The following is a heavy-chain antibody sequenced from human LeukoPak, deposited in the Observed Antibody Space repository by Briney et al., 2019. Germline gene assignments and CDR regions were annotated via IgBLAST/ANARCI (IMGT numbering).Heavy chain of an antibody. J-gene: IGHJ6*02. Sequence: ASVKVSCKASGYTFTSYGISWVRQAPGQGLEWMGWIGAYNGNTNYAQKLQGRVTMTTDTSTSTAYMELRSLRSDDTAVYYCARAVYYYGSGSYYNHGMDVWGQGTTVTVSS. CDR2: IGAYNGNT. CDR3: ARAVYYYGSGSYYNHGMDV. CDR1: GYTFTSYG. V-gene: IGHV1-18*01. D-gene: IGHD3-10*01.